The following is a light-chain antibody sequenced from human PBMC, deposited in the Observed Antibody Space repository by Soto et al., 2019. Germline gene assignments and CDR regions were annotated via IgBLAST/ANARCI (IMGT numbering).Light chain of an antibody. V-gene: IGLV2-14*01. Sequence: QSALTQPASVSGSPGQSITISCTGTSSDVGGYNYVSWYQQHPGKAPKLMIYEVSNRPSGVSNRFSGSKSGNTASLTISGHKAGDEADYYCSSYTSSRTYVFGTGTKLTVL. CDR2: EVS. J-gene: IGLJ1*01. CDR3: SSYTSSRTYV. CDR1: SSDVGGYNY.